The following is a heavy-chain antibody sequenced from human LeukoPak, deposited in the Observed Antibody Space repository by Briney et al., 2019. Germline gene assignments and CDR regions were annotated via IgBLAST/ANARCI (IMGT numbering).Heavy chain of an antibody. Sequence: SETLSLTCTVSGGSISSYYWSWIRQPPGKGLEWIGYIYCSGSTNYNPSLKSRVTISVDTSKNQFSLKLSSVTAADTAVYYCARVLLPTSAFDIWGQGTMVTVSS. CDR1: GGSISSYY. V-gene: IGHV4-59*01. J-gene: IGHJ3*02. CDR2: IYCSGST. CDR3: ARVLLPTSAFDI.